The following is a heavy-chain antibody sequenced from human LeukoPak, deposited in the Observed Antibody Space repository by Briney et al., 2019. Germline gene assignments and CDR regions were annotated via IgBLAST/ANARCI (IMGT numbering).Heavy chain of an antibody. V-gene: IGHV1-18*01. D-gene: IGHD3-22*01. CDR2: ISAYNGNT. CDR3: ASTYYYDSSGPIDAFDI. J-gene: IGHJ3*02. CDR1: GYTFTSYG. Sequence: ASVKVSCKASGYTFTSYGISWVRQAPGQGLEWMGWISAYNGNTNYAQKLQGRVTMTTDTSTSTAYMELRSLRSDDTAVYYCASTYYYDSSGPIDAFDIWGQGTMVTVSS.